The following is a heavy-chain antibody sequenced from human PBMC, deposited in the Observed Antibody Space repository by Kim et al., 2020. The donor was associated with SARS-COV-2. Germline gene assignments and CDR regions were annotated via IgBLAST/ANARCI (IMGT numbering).Heavy chain of an antibody. J-gene: IGHJ4*02. CDR1: GFTFSSFG. CDR3: ARNQGITGTTFDY. Sequence: GGSLRLSCAASGFTFSSFGMHWVRQAPGKGLVWVAVIWYDGSNKYYADSVKGRFTISRDNSKNTLYLQMNSLRAEDTAVYYCARNQGITGTTFDYWGQGTLVTVSS. CDR2: IWYDGSNK. D-gene: IGHD1-7*01. V-gene: IGHV3-33*01.